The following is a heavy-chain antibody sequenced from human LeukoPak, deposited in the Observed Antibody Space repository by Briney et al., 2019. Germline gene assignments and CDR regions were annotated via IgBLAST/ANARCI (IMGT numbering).Heavy chain of an antibody. CDR3: ARYPIGTTRWNNWFDP. Sequence: PSETLSLTCAVYGGSFSGYYWSWIRQPPGEGLEWIGEINHSGSTNYNPSLKSRVTISVDTSKNQFSLKLSSVTAADTAVYYCARYPIGTTRWNNWFDPWGQGTLVTVSS. CDR1: GGSFSGYY. CDR2: INHSGST. J-gene: IGHJ5*02. V-gene: IGHV4-34*01. D-gene: IGHD1-7*01.